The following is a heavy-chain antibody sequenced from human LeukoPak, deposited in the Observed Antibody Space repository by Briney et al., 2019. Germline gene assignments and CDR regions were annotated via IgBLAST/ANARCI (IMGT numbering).Heavy chain of an antibody. J-gene: IGHJ5*02. D-gene: IGHD3-3*01. CDR2: INHSGNT. CDR1: GVSFSGYY. Sequence: KPSETLSLTCAVYGVSFSGYYWSWIRQPPGKGLEGIGEINHSGNTNYNPSLKSRVTTSADTSKKQFSLNLSSVTAADTAVYYCARVYDFWRGWFDPWGQGTLVTVSS. V-gene: IGHV4-34*01. CDR3: ARVYDFWRGWFDP.